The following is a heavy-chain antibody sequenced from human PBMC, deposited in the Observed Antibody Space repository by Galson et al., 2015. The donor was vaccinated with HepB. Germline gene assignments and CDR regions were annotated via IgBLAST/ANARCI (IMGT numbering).Heavy chain of an antibody. CDR1: GFTFSNAW. J-gene: IGHJ4*02. V-gene: IGHV3-15*01. Sequence: SLRLSCAASGFTFSNAWMSWVRQAPGKGLEWVGRIKSKTDGGTTDYAAPVKGRFTISRDDSKNTLYLQMNSLKTEDTAVYYCTTGWSGDPTEDYFDYWGQGTLVTVSS. CDR2: IKSKTDGGTT. D-gene: IGHD3-3*01. CDR3: TTGWSGDPTEDYFDY.